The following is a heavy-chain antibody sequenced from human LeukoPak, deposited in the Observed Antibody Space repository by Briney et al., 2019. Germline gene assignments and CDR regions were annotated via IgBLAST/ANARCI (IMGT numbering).Heavy chain of an antibody. Sequence: ASVKVSCKVSGYTLTELSMHWVRQAPGKGLEWMGGFDPEDGETIYAQKFQGRVTITADESTSTAYMELSSLRSEDTAVYYCAIPYCSSTSCYELGSSPFDYWGQGTLVTVSS. J-gene: IGHJ4*02. CDR1: GYTLTELS. D-gene: IGHD2-2*01. V-gene: IGHV1-24*01. CDR3: AIPYCSSTSCYELGSSPFDY. CDR2: FDPEDGET.